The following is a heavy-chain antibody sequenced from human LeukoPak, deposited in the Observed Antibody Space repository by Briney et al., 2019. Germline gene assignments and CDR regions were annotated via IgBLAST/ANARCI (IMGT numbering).Heavy chain of an antibody. CDR2: IHSGGSS. V-gene: IGHV3-66*01. J-gene: IGHJ6*03. CDR1: EFSVSRNN. CDR3: AKNGDRGAYCTGGTCYPYFYYYMDV. D-gene: IGHD2-15*01. Sequence: PGGSLRLSCVASEFSVSRNNMNWVRQAPGKGPEWVSIIHSGGSSSYADSVKERFTISRDNSKNTLYLQMNSLRAEDTAIYYCAKNGDRGAYCTGGTCYPYFYYYMDVWGKGTTVTVSS.